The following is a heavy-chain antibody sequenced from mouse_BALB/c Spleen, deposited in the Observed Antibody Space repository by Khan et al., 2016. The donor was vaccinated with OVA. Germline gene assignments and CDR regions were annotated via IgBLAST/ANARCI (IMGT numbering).Heavy chain of an antibody. CDR3: ARYGSEDYFDY. CDR1: GYTFTNYG. D-gene: IGHD1-1*01. Sequence: QIQLVQSGPELKKPGETVKISCKASGYTFTNYGMNWVKQAPGKGLKWMGWINTYTGEPTYADDFKGRFAFSLETSASTAYLQINSLKNEDMATYFCARYGSEDYFDYWGQGTTLTVSS. J-gene: IGHJ2*01. CDR2: INTYTGEP. V-gene: IGHV9-1*02.